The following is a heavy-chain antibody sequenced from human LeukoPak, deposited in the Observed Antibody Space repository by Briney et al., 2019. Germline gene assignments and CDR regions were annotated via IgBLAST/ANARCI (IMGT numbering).Heavy chain of an antibody. CDR1: GGSFSGYY. J-gene: IGHJ4*02. D-gene: IGHD5-18*01. V-gene: IGHV4-34*01. Sequence: SETLSLTCAVYGGSFSGYYWSWIRQPPWKGLEWIGEINHSGSTNYNPSLKSRVTISVDTSKNQFSLKLSSVTAADTAVYYCARGGRYSYGYADYWGQGTLVTVSS. CDR3: ARGGRYSYGYADY. CDR2: INHSGST.